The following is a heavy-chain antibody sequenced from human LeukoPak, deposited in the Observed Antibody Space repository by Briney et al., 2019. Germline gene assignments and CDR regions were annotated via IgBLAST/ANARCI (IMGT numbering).Heavy chain of an antibody. D-gene: IGHD1-26*01. CDR2: ISSSTSYI. V-gene: IGHV3-21*01. CDR3: ARENSGSYYQFDC. Sequence: GGSLRLSCAPSGFIFSTYSMNWVRQAPGKGLEWVSSISSSTSYIYYADSVKGRFTISRDNAKNSLYLQMNSLRPEDTAVYYCARENSGSYYQFDCWGQGTLVTVSS. J-gene: IGHJ4*02. CDR1: GFIFSTYS.